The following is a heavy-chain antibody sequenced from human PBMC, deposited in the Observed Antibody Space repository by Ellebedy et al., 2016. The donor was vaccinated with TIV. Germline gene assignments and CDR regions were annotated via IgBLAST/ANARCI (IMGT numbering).Heavy chain of an antibody. D-gene: IGHD4-17*01. J-gene: IGHJ5*02. CDR2: IRQEGDEI. CDR1: GFNFRSYW. Sequence: GESLKISCAASGFNFRSYWMTWVRQAPGKGLEWVAKIRQEGDEIYYVESVTGRFTISRDNAKNSLLLQMNSLRVEDTAVYYCARRASYGDYAVQVNPWFDPWGQGTLVTVSS. V-gene: IGHV3-7*01. CDR3: ARRASYGDYAVQVNPWFDP.